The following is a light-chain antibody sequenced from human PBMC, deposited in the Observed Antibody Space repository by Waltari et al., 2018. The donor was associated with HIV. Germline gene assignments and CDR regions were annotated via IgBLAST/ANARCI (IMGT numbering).Light chain of an antibody. V-gene: IGLV2-14*03. Sequence: QSALTQPASVSGSRGQSITMSCTAPSSDIGAYNHVSWFQQRPGKAPKLIIYDVTDRPSGVSKRFSGSKSGITASLTISGLQADDEGDYYCSSYTASNTLWVFGGGTKLTVL. CDR1: SSDIGAYNH. J-gene: IGLJ3*02. CDR2: DVT. CDR3: SSYTASNTLWV.